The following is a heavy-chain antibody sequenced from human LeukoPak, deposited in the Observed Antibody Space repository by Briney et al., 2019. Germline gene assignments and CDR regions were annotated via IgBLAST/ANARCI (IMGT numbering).Heavy chain of an antibody. CDR2: IRYDGSNE. V-gene: IGHV3-30*02. CDR3: AKDLSYYDSSGYVTDAFDI. CDR1: GFTFSSYG. D-gene: IGHD3-22*01. Sequence: GGSLRLSCAASGFTFSSYGMHWVRQAPGKGLEWVAFIRYDGSNEYYADSVKGRFTISRDNSKNTLYLQMNSLRAEDTAVYYCAKDLSYYDSSGYVTDAFDIWGQGTMVTVSS. J-gene: IGHJ3*02.